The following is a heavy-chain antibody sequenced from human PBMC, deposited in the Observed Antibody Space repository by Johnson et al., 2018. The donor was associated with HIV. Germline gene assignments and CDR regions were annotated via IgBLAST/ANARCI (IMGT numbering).Heavy chain of an antibody. CDR2: IYSGGST. D-gene: IGHD5-24*01. V-gene: IGHV3-66*01. CDR1: GFTVSSNY. J-gene: IGHJ3*02. Sequence: VQLVESGGGLVQPGGSLRLSCAGTGFTVSSNYMYWVRQAPGKGLECVSVIYSGGSTYYADSVKGRFSISRDNSKNTLYLQMNSLRAEDTAVYYCARACRDGYTCDVFDIWGQGTMVTVSS. CDR3: ARACRDGYTCDVFDI.